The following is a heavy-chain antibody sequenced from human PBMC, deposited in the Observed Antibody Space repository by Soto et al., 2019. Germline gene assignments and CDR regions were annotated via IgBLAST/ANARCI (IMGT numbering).Heavy chain of an antibody. CDR2: INAGNGNT. CDR3: ARAPKGSCFDD. D-gene: IGHD1-26*01. CDR1: GYTFTSYA. V-gene: IGHV1-3*01. J-gene: IGHJ4*02. Sequence: ASLQVSCKASGYTFTSYAMHWVRQAPGQRLEWMGWINAGNGNTKYSQKFQGRVTITRDTSASTAYMELSSLRSEDTAVYYCARAPKGSCFDDCGQGTLVSVSS.